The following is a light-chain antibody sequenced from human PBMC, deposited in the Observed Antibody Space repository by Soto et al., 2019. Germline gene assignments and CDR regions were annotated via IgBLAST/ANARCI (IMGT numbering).Light chain of an antibody. V-gene: IGKV1-12*01. Sequence: DIQMTQSPSSVSASVGDRVTISCRASQGITTWLAWYQQKPGKAPKLLIYGASTLQSGVPSRFSGSGFGTDFTLTISSLQPEDFATYYCQQAHSFPPTFGQGTRLVIK. CDR3: QQAHSFPPT. CDR2: GAS. CDR1: QGITTW. J-gene: IGKJ5*01.